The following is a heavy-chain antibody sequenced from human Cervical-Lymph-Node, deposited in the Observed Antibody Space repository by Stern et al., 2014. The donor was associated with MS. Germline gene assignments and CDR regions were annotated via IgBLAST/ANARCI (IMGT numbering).Heavy chain of an antibody. V-gene: IGHV3-53*01. D-gene: IGHD1-1*01. CDR2: ITNVGSP. CDR1: GFTVSRDY. CDR3: ARDTSSPERSDW. J-gene: IGHJ4*02. Sequence: EVQLVESGGGVIQPGGSLRLSCTASGFTVSRDYMTGVRQAPGQGLEWVSLITNVGSPFYTDSVKGRFTISRDDSKNTVYLHMTSLRAEDTAMYYCARDTSSPERSDWWGQGTLVTVSS.